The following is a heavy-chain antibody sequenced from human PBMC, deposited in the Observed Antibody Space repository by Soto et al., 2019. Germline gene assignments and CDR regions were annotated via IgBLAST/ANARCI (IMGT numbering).Heavy chain of an antibody. V-gene: IGHV1-8*01. Sequence: GASVKVSCKASGYTFTSYDINWVRQATGQGLEWMGWMNPNSGNTGYAQKFQGRVTMTRNTSISTAYMELSSLRSEDTAVYYCARGVRYFDWLLSRWFDPWGQGTLVTVSS. CDR3: ARGVRYFDWLLSRWFDP. D-gene: IGHD3-9*01. J-gene: IGHJ5*02. CDR1: GYTFTSYD. CDR2: MNPNSGNT.